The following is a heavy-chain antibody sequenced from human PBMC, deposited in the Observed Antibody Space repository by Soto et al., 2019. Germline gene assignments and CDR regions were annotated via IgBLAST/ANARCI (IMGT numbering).Heavy chain of an antibody. Sequence: QVTLKESGPVLVKPTETLTLTCTVSGFSLSNARMGVSWIRQPPGKALEGLGYIFSNDEKSYSTSLKSRLTISKDTSKSQVVLTMTNMDPVDTATYYCARYTVSAYYGMDVWGQGTTVTVSS. J-gene: IGHJ6*02. D-gene: IGHD4-17*01. CDR2: IFSNDEK. CDR1: GFSLSNARMG. V-gene: IGHV2-26*01. CDR3: ARYTVSAYYGMDV.